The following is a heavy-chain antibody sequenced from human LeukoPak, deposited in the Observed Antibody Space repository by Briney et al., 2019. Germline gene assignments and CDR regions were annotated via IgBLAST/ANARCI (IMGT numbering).Heavy chain of an antibody. Sequence: GGTLRLSCAASGFTFSSYSMNWVRQAPGKGLEWVANIKHDGSEKYYVDSVKGRFTISRDNAKNSLYLQMNSLRAEDTAVYYCATNDGYNYYFDYWGQGTLVTVSS. V-gene: IGHV3-7*03. CDR3: ATNDGYNYYFDY. CDR2: IKHDGSEK. D-gene: IGHD5-24*01. J-gene: IGHJ4*02. CDR1: GFTFSSYS.